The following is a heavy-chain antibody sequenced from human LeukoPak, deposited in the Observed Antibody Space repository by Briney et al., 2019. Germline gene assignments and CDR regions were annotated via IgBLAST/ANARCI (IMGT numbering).Heavy chain of an antibody. CDR2: IYSDGNT. CDR3: ARDRRLLYFGELFHDALDI. V-gene: IGHV3-53*01. CDR1: GFTFSSSW. Sequence: PGGSLRLSCAASGFTFSSSWMGWARQAPGKGLEWVSVIYSDGNTYYADSVKGRFTISRDNSKNTLYLQMNSLRAEDTAVYYCARDRRLLYFGELFHDALDIWGQGTMVTVSS. D-gene: IGHD3-10*01. J-gene: IGHJ3*02.